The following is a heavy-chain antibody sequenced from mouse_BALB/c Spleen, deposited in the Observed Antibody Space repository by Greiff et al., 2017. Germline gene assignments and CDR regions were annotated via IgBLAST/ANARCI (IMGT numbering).Heavy chain of an antibody. V-gene: IGHV5-6-5*01. J-gene: IGHJ2*01. D-gene: IGHD2-3*01. CDR1: GFTFSSYA. CDR3: AREDDGYYYFDY. CDR2: ISSGGST. Sequence: EVQLVESGGGLVKPGGSLKLSCAASGFTFSSYAMSWVRQTPEKRLEWVASISSGGSTYYSDSVKGRFTITGDNARNILYRQMSSLRSEDTAMYYCAREDDGYYYFDYWGQGTTLTVSS.